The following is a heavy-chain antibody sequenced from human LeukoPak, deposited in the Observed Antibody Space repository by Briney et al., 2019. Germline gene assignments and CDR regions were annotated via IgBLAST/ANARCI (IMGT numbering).Heavy chain of an antibody. CDR1: GGSISRSSYY. CDR2: FYSGGST. V-gene: IGHV4-39*01. Sequence: KSSETLSLTCTVSGGSISRSSYYWGWIRQPPGEGLEWIGSFYSGGSTYFSPSLKSRITISVDTSKNQYSLKLSSVTAADTAVFYCARISMIGYVQHWGQGTLVTVSS. D-gene: IGHD3-22*01. CDR3: ARISMIGYVQH. J-gene: IGHJ1*01.